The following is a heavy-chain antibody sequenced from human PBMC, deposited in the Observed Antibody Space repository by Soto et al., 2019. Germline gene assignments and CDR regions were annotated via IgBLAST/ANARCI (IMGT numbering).Heavy chain of an antibody. V-gene: IGHV3-11*01. CDR2: ISSSGRTI. J-gene: IGHJ4*02. CDR1: GFTFSDYY. Sequence: GGSLRLSCAASGFTFSDYYMNWIRQAPGKGLEWVSYISSSGRTIYYTDSLKGRFTISRDNAKNSLYLQMNSLRAEDTAVYYCARATSSTSPFDYWGQGTLVTVSS. CDR3: ARATSSTSPFDY.